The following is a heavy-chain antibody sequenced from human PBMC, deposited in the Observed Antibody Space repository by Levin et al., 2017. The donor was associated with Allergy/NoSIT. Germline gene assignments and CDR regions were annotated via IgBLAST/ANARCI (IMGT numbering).Heavy chain of an antibody. V-gene: IGHV3-73*01. D-gene: IGHD2-2*01. CDR1: GFTFSGSA. CDR2: IRSKANSYAT. Sequence: GESLKISCAASGFTFSGSAMHWVRQASGKRLEWVGRIRSKANSYATAYAASVKGRFTISRDDSKNTAYLQMNSLKTEDTAVYYCTRSSLRAFDIWGQGTMVTVSS. CDR3: TRSSLRAFDI. J-gene: IGHJ3*02.